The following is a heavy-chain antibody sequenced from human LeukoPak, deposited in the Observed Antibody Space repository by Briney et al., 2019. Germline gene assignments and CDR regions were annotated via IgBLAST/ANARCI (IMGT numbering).Heavy chain of an antibody. V-gene: IGHV3-23*01. Sequence: GGSLRLSCAASGFTFSSYAMSWVRQAPGRGLELVSAISGSGGSTYYADSVKGRFTISRDNSKNKLYMQMNSLRAEDTAVYYCAKGIGYYYDSSGYYLYFDYWGQGTLVTVSS. CDR2: ISGSGGST. D-gene: IGHD3-22*01. J-gene: IGHJ4*02. CDR1: GFTFSSYA. CDR3: AKGIGYYYDSSGYYLYFDY.